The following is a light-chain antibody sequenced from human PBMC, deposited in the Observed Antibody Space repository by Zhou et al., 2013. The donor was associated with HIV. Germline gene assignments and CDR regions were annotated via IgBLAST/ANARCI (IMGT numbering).Light chain of an antibody. Sequence: DIQMTQSPSTLSASVGDSVTITCRASQGISSYLAWYQQKPGKAPKLLIYAASTLQSGVPSRFSGSGSGTEFTFTISSLQPEDFATYYCQQTDTFGQGTKMEIK. CDR3: QQTDT. CDR1: QGISSY. J-gene: IGKJ2*01. CDR2: AAS. V-gene: IGKV1-9*01.